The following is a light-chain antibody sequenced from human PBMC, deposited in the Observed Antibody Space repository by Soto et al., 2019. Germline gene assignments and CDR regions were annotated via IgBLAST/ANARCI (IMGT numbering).Light chain of an antibody. CDR3: QQHRSYPVT. V-gene: IGKV1-5*01. CDR1: QSISSW. Sequence: DIQMTQSPSTLSASVGDRVSITCRASQSISSWLAWYQQKPGKAPKLLIYDASSLESGVPSRFRGSGSGTEFTLTISSLQPEDFASYYCQQHRSYPVTFGGGTKVDI. J-gene: IGKJ4*01. CDR2: DAS.